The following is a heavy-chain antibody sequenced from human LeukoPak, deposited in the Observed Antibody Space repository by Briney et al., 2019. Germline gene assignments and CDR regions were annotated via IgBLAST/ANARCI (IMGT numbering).Heavy chain of an antibody. CDR1: ADSLSSGGHY. J-gene: IGHJ4*02. D-gene: IGHD3-10*01. CDR2: IHHSGSS. V-gene: IGHV4-31*03. CDR3: ARGGNRFGGFYFDY. Sequence: PSETLSLTCTVSADSLSSGGHYWAWIRQLPGKGLESIGFIHHSGSSRHNPSLKDRVAISVDASRKQFALRLSSVTAADTAIYYCARGGNRFGGFYFDYWGQGIQVIVSA.